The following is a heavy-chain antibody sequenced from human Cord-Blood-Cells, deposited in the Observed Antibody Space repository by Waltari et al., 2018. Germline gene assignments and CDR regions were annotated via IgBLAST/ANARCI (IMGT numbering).Heavy chain of an antibody. J-gene: IGHJ4*02. CDR3: ARRSGYYTDY. CDR1: GGSISSSSYY. Sequence: QLQLQESGPGLVKPSETLSLTCTVSGGSISSSSYYRGWIRQPPGKGLEWIGSIYYSGSTSYNPSLKSRVTISVDTSKNQFSLKLSSVTAADTAVYYCARRSGYYTDYWGQGTLVTVSS. CDR2: IYYSGST. V-gene: IGHV4-39*01. D-gene: IGHD3-3*01.